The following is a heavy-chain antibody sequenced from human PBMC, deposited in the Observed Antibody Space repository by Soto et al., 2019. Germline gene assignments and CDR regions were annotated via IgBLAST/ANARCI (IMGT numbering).Heavy chain of an antibody. V-gene: IGHV3-23*01. D-gene: IGHD3-3*01. CDR2: ISGSGGST. Sequence: GGSLRLSCAASGFTFSSYAMSWVRQAPGKGLEWVSAISGSGGSTYYADSVKGRFTISRDNSKNTLYLQMNSLRAEDTAVYYCAKDFVTGCGWSGYPCGYMDVWGKGTTVTVSS. CDR3: AKDFVTGCGWSGYPCGYMDV. CDR1: GFTFSSYA. J-gene: IGHJ6*03.